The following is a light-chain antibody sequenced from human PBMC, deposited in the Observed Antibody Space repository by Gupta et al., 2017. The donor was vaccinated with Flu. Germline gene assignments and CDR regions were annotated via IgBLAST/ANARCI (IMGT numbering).Light chain of an antibody. V-gene: IGLV3-1*01. Sequence: SSVLTQPPSVSVFPGQTATITCSGNKLGDKYASWYQQKAGQPPILILYHDAKRPSGIPERFSRSNSVNTATLTVSETQVVDAADSYCQAWDSGVVVFGGGTKLTVL. CDR3: QAWDSGVVV. J-gene: IGLJ2*01. CDR2: HDA. CDR1: KLGDKY.